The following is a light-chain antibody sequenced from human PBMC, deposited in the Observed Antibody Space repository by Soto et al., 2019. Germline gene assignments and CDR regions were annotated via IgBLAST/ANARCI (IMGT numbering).Light chain of an antibody. CDR2: GAS. CDR3: QQYGSQGT. V-gene: IGKV3-20*01. J-gene: IGKJ1*01. CDR1: QSVSSSY. Sequence: EIVVTQSPGTLALCPGERATLSCRASQSVSSSYLAWYQQKPGQAPRLLIYGASSRATDIPDRFSGSGSGTDFTLTISRLEPEEFAVYYCQQYGSQGTFGQGTKVDI.